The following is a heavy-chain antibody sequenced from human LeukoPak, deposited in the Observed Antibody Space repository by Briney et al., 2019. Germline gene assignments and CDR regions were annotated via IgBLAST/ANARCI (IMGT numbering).Heavy chain of an antibody. CDR2: ISTYGATP. V-gene: IGHV3-64D*08. D-gene: IGHD2-2*01. CDR1: GFTFRSYT. J-gene: IGHJ4*02. CDR3: VKDFGDCPRTTCYLYTFLDS. Sequence: GGSLRLSCSASGFTFRSYTMHWVRQAPGKGLEYVSAISTYGATPNYPDSVRGRFTIHRDNSLSTLYLQMSSLRPEDTALYYCVKDFGDCPRTTCYLYTFLDSWGQGTLVSVSS.